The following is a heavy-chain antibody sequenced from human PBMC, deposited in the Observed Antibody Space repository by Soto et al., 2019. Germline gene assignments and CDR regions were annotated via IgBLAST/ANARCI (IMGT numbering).Heavy chain of an antibody. J-gene: IGHJ6*03. CDR1: GGSFSGYY. V-gene: IGHV4-34*01. Sequence: QVQLQQWGAGLLKPSETLSLTCAVYGGSFSGYYWSWIRQPPGKGLEWMGEINHSGSTNYNPSLKSRVTISVDTSKNQFSLKLSSVTAADTAVYYCARGPPSGYMDVWGKGTTVTVSS. CDR2: INHSGST. CDR3: ARGPPSGYMDV.